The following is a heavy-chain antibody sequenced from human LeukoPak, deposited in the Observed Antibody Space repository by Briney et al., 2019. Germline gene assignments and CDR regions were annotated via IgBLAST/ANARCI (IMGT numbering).Heavy chain of an antibody. CDR2: IYYSGST. CDR1: GGSISSSSYY. V-gene: IGHV4-39*07. Sequence: SETLSLTCTVSGGSISSSSYYWGWIRQPPGKGLEWIGSIYYSGSTYYNPSLKSRVTISVDTSKNQFSLKLSSVTAADTAVYYCARSTIVGATSRYFQHWGQGTLVTVSS. J-gene: IGHJ1*01. CDR3: ARSTIVGATSRYFQH. D-gene: IGHD1-26*01.